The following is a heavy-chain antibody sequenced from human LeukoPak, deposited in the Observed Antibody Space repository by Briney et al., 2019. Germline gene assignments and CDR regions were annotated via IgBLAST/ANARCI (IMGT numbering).Heavy chain of an antibody. CDR3: ARAVLGYSWVYDY. CDR2: ISSGRGTI. D-gene: IGHD5-18*01. V-gene: IGHV3-48*02. Sequence: PGGSLRLSCAASGFTFSSYGMHWVRQAPGRGLEWVSYISSGRGTIYYADSVKGRLTISRDNAKKSLYLQMNSLRDEDTAVYYCARAVLGYSWVYDYWGQGTLVTVSS. CDR1: GFTFSSYG. J-gene: IGHJ4*02.